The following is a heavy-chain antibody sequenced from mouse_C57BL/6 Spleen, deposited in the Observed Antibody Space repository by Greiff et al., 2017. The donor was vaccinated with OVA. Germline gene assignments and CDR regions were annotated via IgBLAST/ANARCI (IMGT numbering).Heavy chain of an antibody. D-gene: IGHD2-4*01. J-gene: IGHJ2*01. Sequence: ESGAELLKPGASVKLSCKATGYTFTGYWIEWVKQRPGHGLEWIGDIYPGGGYTNYNEKFKGKATLTADKSSSTAYMQFSSLTSEDSAIYYCARNYDDFDYWGQGTTLTVSS. CDR1: GYTFTGYW. V-gene: IGHV1-63*01. CDR2: IYPGGGYT. CDR3: ARNYDDFDY.